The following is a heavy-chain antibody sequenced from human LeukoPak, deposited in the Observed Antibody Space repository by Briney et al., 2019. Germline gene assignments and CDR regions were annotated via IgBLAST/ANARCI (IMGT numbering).Heavy chain of an antibody. CDR1: GFTFSSYE. V-gene: IGHV3-48*03. CDR3: ALWGIVVGPEYYMDV. D-gene: IGHD2-21*01. Sequence: GGSLRLSCAASGFTFSSYEMNWVRQAPGKGLEWVSYISSSGSTIYYADSVKGRFTISRDNAKNSLYLQVNSLGAEDTAVYYCALWGIVVGPEYYMDVWGKGTTVTVSS. J-gene: IGHJ6*03. CDR2: ISSSGSTI.